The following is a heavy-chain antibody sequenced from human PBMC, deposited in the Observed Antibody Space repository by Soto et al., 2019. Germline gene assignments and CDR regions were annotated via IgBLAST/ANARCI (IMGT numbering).Heavy chain of an antibody. J-gene: IGHJ5*02. V-gene: IGHV3-11*06. D-gene: IGHD2-15*01. CDR2: ISPGSRYP. CDR3: VSGGGGGLLDP. Sequence: QVQLVESGGGLVPPGGSLRLSCAGSGFTFGDSYMSWIRQAPGKGLEWLSYISPGSRYPAYADSVKGRFTISRDNAKRSLYLQMMSLTAEDTAIYYCVSGGGGGLLDPWGQGTMVTVSS. CDR1: GFTFGDSY.